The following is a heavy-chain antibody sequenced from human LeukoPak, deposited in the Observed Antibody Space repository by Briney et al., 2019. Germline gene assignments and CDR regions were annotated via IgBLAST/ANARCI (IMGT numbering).Heavy chain of an antibody. D-gene: IGHD1-26*01. Sequence: SQTLSLTCTVSGCSISGCGYYWTWIPHPAGKGLEWIRRIYTSGSTNYNPSLKSRVSISVDSSKNQASLRLTSVTASHASVYHCAREGTMGAARHFYMDVWGKGGTVTIPS. CDR3: AREGTMGAARHFYMDV. CDR2: IYTSGST. V-gene: IGHV4-61*02. J-gene: IGHJ6*03. CDR1: GCSISGCGYY.